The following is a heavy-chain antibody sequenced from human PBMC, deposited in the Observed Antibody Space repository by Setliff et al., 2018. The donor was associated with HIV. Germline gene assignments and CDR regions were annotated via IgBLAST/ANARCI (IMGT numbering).Heavy chain of an antibody. J-gene: IGHJ6*03. D-gene: IGHD3-3*01. V-gene: IGHV1-69*06. CDR1: GGTFSKSA. Sequence: SVKVSCKASGGTFSKSAITWVRQAPGQGFEWLGRIFPDFGTANYAQQFRDSVTISADKFTSIAYMELRSLRSDDTAVYNCARDTQILEWFNYYMDAWGKGTAVTAP. CDR2: IFPDFGTA. CDR3: ARDTQILEWFNYYMDA.